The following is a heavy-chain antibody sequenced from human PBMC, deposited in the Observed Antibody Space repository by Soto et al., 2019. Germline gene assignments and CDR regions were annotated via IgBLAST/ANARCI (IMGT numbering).Heavy chain of an antibody. CDR2: INHSGST. V-gene: IGHV4-34*01. CDR3: VRRLIDLAIVPGLRDAFAI. D-gene: IGHD2-2*01. J-gene: IGHJ3*02. Sequence: SQTLSLTCAVYGGSFSGYYWSWIRQPPGKGLEWIGEINHSGSTNYNPSLKSRVTISVDTSKNQFSLKLSSVTAADTAVYYCVRRLIDLAIVPGLRDAFAIWGQGTMGTVSS. CDR1: GGSFSGYY.